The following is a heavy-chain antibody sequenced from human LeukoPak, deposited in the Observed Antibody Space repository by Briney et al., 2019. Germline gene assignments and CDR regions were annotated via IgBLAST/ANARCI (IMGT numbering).Heavy chain of an antibody. D-gene: IGHD6-13*01. Sequence: GGSLRLSCAASGFTFGNYGLSWVRQAPGKGLEWVSGITGSGGSTYYADSVKGRFTISRDNSKNTLYLQMNSLRAEDTAVYYCARDGSLIAAPTGAFDIWGQGTMVTVSS. J-gene: IGHJ3*02. CDR2: ITGSGGST. CDR3: ARDGSLIAAPTGAFDI. CDR1: GFTFGNYG. V-gene: IGHV3-23*01.